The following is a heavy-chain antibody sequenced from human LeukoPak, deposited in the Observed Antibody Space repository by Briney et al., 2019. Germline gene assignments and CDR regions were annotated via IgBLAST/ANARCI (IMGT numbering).Heavy chain of an antibody. CDR1: GFTFSDYY. CDR3: ARGADTAMVTGSDY. J-gene: IGHJ4*02. Sequence: GGSLRLSCAASGFTFSDYYMSWLRQAPGRGLEWVSYISSSGSNIYYAASVMGRFTISRDNAKNSLYLQMNSLRAEDTAVYYCARGADTAMVTGSDYWGQGTLVTVSS. V-gene: IGHV3-11*01. D-gene: IGHD5-18*01. CDR2: ISSSGSNI.